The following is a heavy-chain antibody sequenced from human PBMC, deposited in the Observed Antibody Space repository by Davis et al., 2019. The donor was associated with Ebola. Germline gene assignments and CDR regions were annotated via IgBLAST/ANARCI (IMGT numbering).Heavy chain of an antibody. Sequence: PSETLSLTCTVSGGSVSSGSYYWSWIRQPPGKGLEWIGYIYYSGSTNYNPSLKSRVTISVDTSKNQFSLKLSSVTAADTAVYYCAREVGSSWYDYWGQGTLVTVSS. CDR1: GGSVSSGSYY. D-gene: IGHD6-13*01. CDR3: AREVGSSWYDY. CDR2: IYYSGST. J-gene: IGHJ4*02. V-gene: IGHV4-61*01.